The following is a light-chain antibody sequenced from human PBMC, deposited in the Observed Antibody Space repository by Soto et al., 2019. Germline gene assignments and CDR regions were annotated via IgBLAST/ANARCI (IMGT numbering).Light chain of an antibody. CDR1: SSDLGSYNL. CDR3: FSFTTDWTHV. J-gene: IGLJ1*01. Sequence: QSVLTQPASVSGSPGQSITISFTGTSSDLGSYNLVSRYQQHPGKAPTLIISEVSNRPSGVSNRFSGSKSGNAASLTISGLQAEDEADYFCFSFTTDWTHVFGTGTKVTVL. V-gene: IGLV2-14*02. CDR2: EVS.